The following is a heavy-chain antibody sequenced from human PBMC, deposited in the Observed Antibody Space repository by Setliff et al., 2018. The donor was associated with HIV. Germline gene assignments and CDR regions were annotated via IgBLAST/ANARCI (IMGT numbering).Heavy chain of an antibody. V-gene: IGHV5-51*01. CDR1: GNTFANHW. J-gene: IGHJ3*02. CDR3: ARQAAAFDI. Sequence: HGESLKISCTGHGNTFANHWIAWVRQKPGKGLEWMGLIYTGDSQTTYSPAFQGQVTISADKSISTAYLQWSSLKASDTAMYYCARQAAAFDIWGQGTMVTVS. D-gene: IGHD6-25*01. CDR2: IYTGDSQT.